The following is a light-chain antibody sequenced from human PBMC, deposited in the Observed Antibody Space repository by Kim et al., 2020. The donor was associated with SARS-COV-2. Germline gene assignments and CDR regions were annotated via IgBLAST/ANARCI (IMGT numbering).Light chain of an antibody. CDR2: ENN. CDR3: QSFDSNIQV. V-gene: IGLV6-57*01. J-gene: IGLJ3*02. CDR1: SGSIASTN. Sequence: GKTVTISCTRSSGSIASTNVQWYQQRLGTSPTAVIFENNQRPSGVPDRFSGSIDGSSNSASLTISGLKTEDEADYYCQSFDSNIQVFGGGTQLTVL.